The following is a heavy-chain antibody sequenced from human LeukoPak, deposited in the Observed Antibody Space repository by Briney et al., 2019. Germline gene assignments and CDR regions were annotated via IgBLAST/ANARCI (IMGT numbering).Heavy chain of an antibody. CDR1: GFTFSSYE. V-gene: IGHV3-66*01. CDR3: ARVYDGDYGTHYYYYYMDV. Sequence: GGSLRLSCAASGFTFSSYEMNWVRQAPGKGLEWVSVIYSGGSTYYADSVKGRFTISRDNSKNTLYLQMNSLRAEDTAVYYCARVYDGDYGTHYYYYYMDVWGKGTTVTISS. CDR2: IYSGGST. D-gene: IGHD4-17*01. J-gene: IGHJ6*03.